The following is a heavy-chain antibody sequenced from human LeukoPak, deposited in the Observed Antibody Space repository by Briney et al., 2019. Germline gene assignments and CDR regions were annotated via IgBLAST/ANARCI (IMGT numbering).Heavy chain of an antibody. J-gene: IGHJ3*02. CDR1: GYTFSNYE. Sequence: GGSLRLSCADSGYTFSNYEMNWVRQAPGKGLEWVSYIGGSGSTTHYADSVKGRFTISRDNAKNSLYLQMNSLRAEDTALYYCARESDTTLFTDAFDIWGQGTMVTVSS. D-gene: IGHD5-18*01. CDR3: ARESDTTLFTDAFDI. V-gene: IGHV3-48*03. CDR2: IGGSGSTT.